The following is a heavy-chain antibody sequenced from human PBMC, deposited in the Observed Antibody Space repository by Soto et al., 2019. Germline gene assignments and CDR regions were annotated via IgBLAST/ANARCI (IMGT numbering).Heavy chain of an antibody. J-gene: IGHJ6*03. CDR3: ARGRNDFWCRYHYYYYYMDV. V-gene: IGHV4-34*01. CDR1: GGSFSGYY. Sequence: QVHLQQCGAGLLKPSETVSLTCAVYGGSFSGYYWSWIRQPPGKGLEWIGEINHSGSTNYNPSLKSRVTISVDTSKNQFSLKLSSVTAADTAVYYCARGRNDFWCRYHYYYYYMDVCGKGTTVTVSS. CDR2: INHSGST. D-gene: IGHD3-3*01.